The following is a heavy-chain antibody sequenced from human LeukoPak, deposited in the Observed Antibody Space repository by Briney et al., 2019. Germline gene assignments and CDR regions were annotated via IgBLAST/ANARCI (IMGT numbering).Heavy chain of an antibody. V-gene: IGHV4-59*10. CDR3: ARDSYYYDSRSNRFDY. D-gene: IGHD3-22*01. Sequence: SETLSLTCAVYGGSFSGYYWSWIRQPPGEGLEWIGRIYTSGSTNYNPSLKSRVTMSVDTSKNQFSLKLSSVTAADTAVYYCARDSYYYDSRSNRFDYWGQGTLVTVSS. J-gene: IGHJ4*02. CDR2: IYTSGST. CDR1: GGSFSGYY.